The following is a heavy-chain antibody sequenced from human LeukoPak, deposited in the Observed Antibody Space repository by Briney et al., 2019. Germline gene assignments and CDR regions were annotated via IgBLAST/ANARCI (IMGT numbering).Heavy chain of an antibody. CDR3: AKSQFGGVFDGSDI. J-gene: IGHJ3*02. V-gene: IGHV3-23*01. CDR2: ISGSGAST. Sequence: GGSLRLSCAASGFTFSSYAMSWVRQAPGKGLEWVSAISGSGASTYYADSVKGRFTISRDNSKNTLYVQMNSLRAEDTAVYYCAKSQFGGVFDGSDIWGQGTMVTVSS. CDR1: GFTFSSYA. D-gene: IGHD3-16*01.